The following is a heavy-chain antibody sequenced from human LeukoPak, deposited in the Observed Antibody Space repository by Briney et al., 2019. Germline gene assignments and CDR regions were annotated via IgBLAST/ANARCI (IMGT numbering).Heavy chain of an antibody. Sequence: ASETLSLTCAVYDGSFSGYYWAWIRQPPGKGLEWIGNIYYSGNTYYNSSLKSRVTISVDTSKNQFSLRLSSVTAADTAVFYCASLRVPGYFDYWGPGNLVTVSS. D-gene: IGHD3-16*01. CDR3: ASLRVPGYFDY. CDR2: IYYSGNT. J-gene: IGHJ4*03. CDR1: DGSFSGYY. V-gene: IGHV4-34*01.